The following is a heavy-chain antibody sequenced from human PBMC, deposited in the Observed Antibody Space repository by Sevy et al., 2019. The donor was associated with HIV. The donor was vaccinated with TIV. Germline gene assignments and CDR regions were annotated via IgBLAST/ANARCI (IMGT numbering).Heavy chain of an antibody. CDR2: ISGSGGST. CDR3: AKDRVSGTYYTGDFDY. D-gene: IGHD3-10*01. V-gene: IGHV3-23*01. Sequence: GGSLRLSCAVSGFSGFTFSSFVISWVRQAPGKGLEWVSAISGSGGSTYYADSVKGRFTISRDNSKNTLDLEMNSLRVEDTAVYYCAKDRVSGTYYTGDFDYWGQGTLVTVSS. J-gene: IGHJ4*02. CDR1: GFSGFTFSSFV.